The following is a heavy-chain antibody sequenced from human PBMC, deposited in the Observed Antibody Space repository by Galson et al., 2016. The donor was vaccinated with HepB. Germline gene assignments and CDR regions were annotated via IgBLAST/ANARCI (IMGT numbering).Heavy chain of an antibody. J-gene: IGHJ4*02. CDR2: ISYDGSNK. CDR3: AKDSNWLGIVVVPAEIDY. Sequence: SLRLSCAGSGITFSSYGMHWVRQAPGKGLEWVAVISYDGSNKYYADSVKGRFTISRDNSKNTLYLQMNSLRAEDTAVYYCAKDSNWLGIVVVPAEIDYWGQGTLVTVSS. CDR1: GITFSSYG. D-gene: IGHD2-2*01. V-gene: IGHV3-30*18.